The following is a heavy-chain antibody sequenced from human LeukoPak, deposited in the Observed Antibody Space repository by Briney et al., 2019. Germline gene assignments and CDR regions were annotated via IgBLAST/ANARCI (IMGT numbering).Heavy chain of an antibody. D-gene: IGHD6-6*01. V-gene: IGHV3-48*01. CDR3: ARGVGYSSSLYRY. J-gene: IGHJ4*02. CDR1: GFTFSSYS. CDR2: ISSSSSTI. Sequence: GGSLRLSCAASGFTFSSYSMNWVRQAPGKGLEWVSYISSSSSTIYYADSVKGRFAISRDNAKNSLYLQMNSLRAEDTAVYYCARGVGYSSSLYRYWGQGTLVTVSS.